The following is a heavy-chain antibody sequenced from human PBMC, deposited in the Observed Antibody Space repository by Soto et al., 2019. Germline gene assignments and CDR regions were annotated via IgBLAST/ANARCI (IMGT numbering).Heavy chain of an antibody. D-gene: IGHD6-13*01. CDR2: IIPIFGTE. Sequence: SVKVSCKASGGTFSSYAISWVRQAPGQGLEWMGGIIPIFGTENYAQKFQGRVTITADKSTSTAYMELSSLRSEDTALYYCARDRGIAAAGPYYYGMDVWGQGTTVTVSS. CDR1: GGTFSSYA. J-gene: IGHJ6*02. CDR3: ARDRGIAAAGPYYYGMDV. V-gene: IGHV1-69*06.